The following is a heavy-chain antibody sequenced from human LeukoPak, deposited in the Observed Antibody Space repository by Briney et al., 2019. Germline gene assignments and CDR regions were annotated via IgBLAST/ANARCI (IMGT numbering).Heavy chain of an antibody. V-gene: IGHV3-33*01. Sequence: PGRSLRPSCAASGFTFSIYGIHWVRQAPGKGLEWVAIIWYDGSNKYYADSVKGRFTISRDNSKNTLYLQMNSLRAEDTAVYYCARDLNYYGMDVWGQGTTVTVSS. D-gene: IGHD3-9*01. CDR2: IWYDGSNK. CDR3: ARDLNYYGMDV. CDR1: GFTFSIYG. J-gene: IGHJ6*02.